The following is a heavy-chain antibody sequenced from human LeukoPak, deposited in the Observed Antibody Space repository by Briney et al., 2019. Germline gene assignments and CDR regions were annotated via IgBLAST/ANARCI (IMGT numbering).Heavy chain of an antibody. J-gene: IGHJ2*01. CDR2: IIPIFAAA. D-gene: IGHD2-15*01. V-gene: IGHV1-69*13. Sequence: ASVKVSCKASGYTFTSYDINWVRQATGQGLEWMGGIIPIFAAANYAQKFQGRVTITADESTSTAYMELSSLRSEDTAVYYCARVKFVGANWSFDLWGRGTLVTVSS. CDR1: GYTFTSYD. CDR3: ARVKFVGANWSFDL.